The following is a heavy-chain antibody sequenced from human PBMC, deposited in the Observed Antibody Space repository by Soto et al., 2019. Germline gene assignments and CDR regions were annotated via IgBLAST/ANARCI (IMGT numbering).Heavy chain of an antibody. CDR2: IIPIFGTA. J-gene: IGHJ6*02. D-gene: IGHD6-6*01. CDR3: ASPIAARPISYYYGMDV. V-gene: IGHV1-69*01. Sequence: QVQLVQSGAEVQKPGSSVKVSCKASGGTFSSYAISWVRQAPGQGLEWMGGIIPIFGTANYAQKFQGRVTITADESTSTAYMELSSLRSEDTAVYYCASPIAARPISYYYGMDVWGQGTTVTVSS. CDR1: GGTFSSYA.